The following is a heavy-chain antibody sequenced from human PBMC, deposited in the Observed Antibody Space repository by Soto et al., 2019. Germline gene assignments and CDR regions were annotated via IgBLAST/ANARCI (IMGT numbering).Heavy chain of an antibody. Sequence: TSETLSLTCAVYGGSFSGYYWSWIRQPPGKGLEWIGEINHSGSTNYNPSLKSRVTISVDTSKNQFSLKLSSVTAADTAVYYCARALKRKLERYYYYYGMDVWGQGTTVTVSS. CDR1: GGSFSGYY. CDR2: INHSGST. J-gene: IGHJ6*02. D-gene: IGHD1-1*01. CDR3: ARALKRKLERYYYYYGMDV. V-gene: IGHV4-34*01.